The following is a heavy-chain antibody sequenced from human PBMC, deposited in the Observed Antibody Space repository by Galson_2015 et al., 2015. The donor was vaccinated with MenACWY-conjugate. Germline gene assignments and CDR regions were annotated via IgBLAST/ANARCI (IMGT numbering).Heavy chain of an antibody. D-gene: IGHD3-10*01. CDR2: TPHSGST. Sequence: SETLSLTCTVSGYSISSGSFWAWIRQTPGKGLEWLGATPHSGSTYYNPSLANPVTLSLDTSKNQVSLRLNSVTAADSAVYYCARRVRRLTKPFDSWGQGLLVTVSS. J-gene: IGHJ4*02. CDR1: GYSISSGSF. CDR3: ARRVRRLTKPFDS. V-gene: IGHV4-38-2*02.